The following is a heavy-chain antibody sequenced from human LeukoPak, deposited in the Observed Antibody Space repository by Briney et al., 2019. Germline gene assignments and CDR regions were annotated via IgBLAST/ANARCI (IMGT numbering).Heavy chain of an antibody. Sequence: SETLSLTCTVSGGSISSYYWSWIRQPPGKGLDWIGYIYYSGSTNYNPSLKSRVTISVDTSKNQFSLKLSSVTAADTAVYYCARVWSGYDSSGYYYLDHWGQGTLVTVSS. CDR2: IYYSGST. V-gene: IGHV4-59*01. D-gene: IGHD5-12*01. CDR1: GGSISSYY. J-gene: IGHJ4*02. CDR3: ARVWSGYDSSGYYYLDH.